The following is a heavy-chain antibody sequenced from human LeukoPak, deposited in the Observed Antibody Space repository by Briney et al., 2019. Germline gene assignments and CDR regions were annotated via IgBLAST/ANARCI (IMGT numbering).Heavy chain of an antibody. CDR3: ARSGTGAPLDY. V-gene: IGHV1-69*06. CDR1: GGTFSSYA. J-gene: IGHJ4*02. CDR2: IVPIFGTA. D-gene: IGHD6-13*01. Sequence: SVKVSCKASGGTFSSYAIRWVRQAPGQGLEWMGGIVPIFGTANYAQKFQGRVTITADKSTSTAYMELSSLRSEDTAVYYCARSGTGAPLDYWGQGTLVTVSS.